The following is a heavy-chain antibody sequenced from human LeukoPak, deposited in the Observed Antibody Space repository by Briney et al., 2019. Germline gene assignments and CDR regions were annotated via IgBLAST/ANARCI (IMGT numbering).Heavy chain of an antibody. CDR2: ISYDGSNK. CDR3: AKDITVATTKCLMGV. CDR1: GFTFSSYG. Sequence: SLRLSCAASGFTFSSYGMHWVRQAPGKGLQWVAVISYDGSNKYYADSVKGRFTITRDNSKNALYLQMNSLRAEDTAVYYCAKDITVATTKCLMGVWGQGTTVTVSS. J-gene: IGHJ6*02. V-gene: IGHV3-30*18. D-gene: IGHD5-12*01.